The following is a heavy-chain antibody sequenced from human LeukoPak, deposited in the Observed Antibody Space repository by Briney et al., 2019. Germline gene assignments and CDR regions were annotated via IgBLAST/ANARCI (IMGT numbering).Heavy chain of an antibody. CDR2: ISSSSSYI. Sequence: PGGSLRLSCAASGFTFSSYSMNGVRQAPGKGLEWVSSISSSSSYIYYADSVKGRFTISRDNAKNSLYLQMNSLRAEDTAVYYCARVAENHFDYWGQGTLVTVSS. J-gene: IGHJ4*02. V-gene: IGHV3-21*01. D-gene: IGHD1-14*01. CDR3: ARVAENHFDY. CDR1: GFTFSSYS.